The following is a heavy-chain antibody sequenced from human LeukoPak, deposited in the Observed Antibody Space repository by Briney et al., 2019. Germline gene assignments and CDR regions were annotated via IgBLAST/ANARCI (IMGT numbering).Heavy chain of an antibody. D-gene: IGHD1-7*01. CDR3: ARGRQQRAFLTGTTPFDY. J-gene: IGHJ4*02. V-gene: IGHV4-34*01. CDR1: GGSFSGYY. CDR2: INHSGST. Sequence: SETLSLTCAVYGGSFSGYYWSWIRQLPGKGLEWIGEINHSGSTNYNPSLKSRVTISVDTSKNQFSLKLSSVTAADTAVYYCARGRQQRAFLTGTTPFDYWGQGTLVTVSS.